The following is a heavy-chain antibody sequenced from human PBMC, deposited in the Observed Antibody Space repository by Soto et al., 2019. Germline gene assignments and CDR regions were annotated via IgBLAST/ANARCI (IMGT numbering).Heavy chain of an antibody. CDR3: ARERGRDYESSNFDY. D-gene: IGHD4-17*01. Sequence: NPSETLSLTCTVSGGSISSYYWSWIRQPPGKGLEWIGYIYYSGSTNYNPSLKSRVTISVDTSKNQFSLKLSSVTAADTAVYYCARERGRDYESSNFDYWGQGTLVTVSS. CDR2: IYYSGST. V-gene: IGHV4-59*01. J-gene: IGHJ4*02. CDR1: GGSISSYY.